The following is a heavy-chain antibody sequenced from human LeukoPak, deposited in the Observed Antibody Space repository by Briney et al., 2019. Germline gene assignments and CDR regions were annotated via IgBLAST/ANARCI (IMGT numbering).Heavy chain of an antibody. CDR3: AKDEAYCSSTSCYGDYFDY. CDR2: IRGDGATK. J-gene: IGHJ4*02. CDR1: GFPFSTYA. Sequence: GGSLRLSWAASGFPFSTYAMTWARKPPGRGLEWFSAIRGDGATKFYADSVKGRFTISRDNSKNTLYLQMNSLRAEDTAVYYCAKDEAYCSSTSCYGDYFDYWGQGTLVTVSS. D-gene: IGHD2-2*01. V-gene: IGHV3-23*01.